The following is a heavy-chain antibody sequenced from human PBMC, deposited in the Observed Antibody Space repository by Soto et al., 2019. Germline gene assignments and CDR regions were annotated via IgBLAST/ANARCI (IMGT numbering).Heavy chain of an antibody. J-gene: IGHJ5*02. CDR3: AGGVYYGSGSYYKRWFDP. V-gene: IGHV1-8*01. CDR2: MNPNSGNT. CDR1: GYTFTSYD. D-gene: IGHD3-10*01. Sequence: QVQLVQSGAEVKKPGASVKVSCKASGYTFTSYDINWVRQATGQGLEWMGWMNPNSGNTGYAQKFQGRVTMTRNTSTSTAYMELSSRRSEDTAVYYCAGGVYYGSGSYYKRWFDPWGQGTLVTVSS.